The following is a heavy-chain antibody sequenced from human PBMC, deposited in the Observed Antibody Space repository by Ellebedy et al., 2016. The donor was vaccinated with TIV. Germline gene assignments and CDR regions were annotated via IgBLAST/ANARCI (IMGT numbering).Heavy chain of an antibody. D-gene: IGHD6-13*01. CDR1: GGTFSSYA. CDR3: ARDERLGSSPL. J-gene: IGHJ4*02. CDR2: IIPILGIA. V-gene: IGHV1-69*04. Sequence: AASVKVSCKASGGTFSSYAISWVRQAPGQGLEWMGRIIPILGIANYAQKFQGRVTITADKSTSTAYMELSSLRSEDTAVYYCARDERLGSSPLWGQGTLVTVSS.